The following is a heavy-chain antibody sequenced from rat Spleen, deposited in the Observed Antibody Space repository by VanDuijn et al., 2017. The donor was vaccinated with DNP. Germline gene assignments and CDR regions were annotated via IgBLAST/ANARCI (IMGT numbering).Heavy chain of an antibody. CDR3: ARVGDFHDGGDGDVLDA. J-gene: IGHJ4*01. Sequence: EVQLVESGGDLVQPGRSLKLSCVASGFTFSYYWMAWIRQVPGKGLEWIASITGGSGTTSYPDAVKGRFMSSRDDTKNTLSLQMNSLRSEDTATYYCARVGDFHDGGDGDVLDAWGQGTSVTVSS. V-gene: IGHV5-31*01. CDR1: GFTFSYYW. CDR2: ITGGSGTT. D-gene: IGHD1-12*02.